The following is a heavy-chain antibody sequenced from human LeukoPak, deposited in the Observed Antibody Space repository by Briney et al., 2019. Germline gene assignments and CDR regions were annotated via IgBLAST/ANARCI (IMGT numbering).Heavy chain of an antibody. J-gene: IGHJ4*02. Sequence: GGSLRLSCAASGFTFSSYGMHWVRQAPGKGLQWVAFIRYDGSNKYYADSVKGRFTISRDNSKNTLYLQMNSLRAEDTAVYYCAKDCSSTSCFWGYWGQGTLVAVSS. D-gene: IGHD2-2*01. CDR1: GFTFSSYG. CDR2: IRYDGSNK. CDR3: AKDCSSTSCFWGY. V-gene: IGHV3-30*02.